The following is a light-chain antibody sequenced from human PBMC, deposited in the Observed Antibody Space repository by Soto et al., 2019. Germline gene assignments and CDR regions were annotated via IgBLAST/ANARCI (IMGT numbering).Light chain of an antibody. CDR1: HDISNY. V-gene: IGKV1-33*01. CDR2: DAS. Sequence: DIQMTQSPSSLSASVGDRVTITCQASHDISNYLNWYQQKPGKAPKLLIYDASNLETGVPSRFSGSGSGTDFTFTISSPLPEDIATYYCQQYDNLPLTFGGGTKVEIK. CDR3: QQYDNLPLT. J-gene: IGKJ4*01.